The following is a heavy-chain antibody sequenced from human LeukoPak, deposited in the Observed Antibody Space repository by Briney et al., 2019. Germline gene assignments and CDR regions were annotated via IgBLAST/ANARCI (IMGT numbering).Heavy chain of an antibody. CDR1: GGSVNGYF. CDR3: ARDPPEDEWNSLDS. Sequence: PSETLSLTCTVSGGSVNGYFWNWIRQAPGKGLEWIGFIHYSGLTVYSPSLQSRVSMSVDTSRNQFSLDLSSVTAADTALYYCARDPPEDEWNSLDSWGQGILVTVSS. D-gene: IGHD1-7*01. CDR2: IHYSGLT. J-gene: IGHJ4*02. V-gene: IGHV4-59*02.